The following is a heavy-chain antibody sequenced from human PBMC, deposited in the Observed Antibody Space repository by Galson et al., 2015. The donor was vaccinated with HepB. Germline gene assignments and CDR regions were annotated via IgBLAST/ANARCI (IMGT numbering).Heavy chain of an antibody. CDR2: IHYTGRT. V-gene: IGHV4-59*08. J-gene: IGHJ4*02. D-gene: IGHD2-2*01. Sequence: ETLSLTCTVSGGSITGFFWSWVRQPPGRGLEWIAYIHYTGRTNYNPSLNSRVTMSVDKSKNQFSLRPTSVTAADTAVYYCARLRGSSSANFDYWGQGTRVIVSS. CDR1: GGSITGFF. CDR3: ARLRGSSSANFDY.